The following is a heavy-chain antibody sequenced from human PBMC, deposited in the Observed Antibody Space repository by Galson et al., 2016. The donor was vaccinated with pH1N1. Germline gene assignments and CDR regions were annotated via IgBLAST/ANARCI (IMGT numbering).Heavy chain of an antibody. J-gene: IGHJ5*01. V-gene: IGHV4-61*02. CDR1: GGSISSDSDY. CDR2: VSGTGTT. CDR3: ARESLEWLIISGHRVELNWFDS. D-gene: IGHD3-3*01. Sequence: TLSFTCTVSGGSISSDSDYWTWIRQPAGKGLEWIGRVSGTGTTNYNPSLKSRVTISIDTSKNQFSLKMASVTAADTAVYFCARESLEWLIISGHRVELNWFDSWGQGTLVTVSS.